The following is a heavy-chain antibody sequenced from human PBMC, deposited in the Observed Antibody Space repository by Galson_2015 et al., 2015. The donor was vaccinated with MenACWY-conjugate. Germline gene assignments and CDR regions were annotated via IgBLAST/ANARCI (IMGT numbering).Heavy chain of an antibody. CDR2: IKKDGSEK. J-gene: IGHJ6*02. CDR1: FLLFFISF. V-gene: IGHV3-7*03. Sequence: SFRLSFSFSFLLFFISFFPFFRQVPGKGLEWVASIKKDGSEKYYVDSVKGRFTISRDNAKNSMYLEMNSLRVEDTAVYSCARGHYGIDVWGQGTTVTASS. CDR3: ARGHYGIDV.